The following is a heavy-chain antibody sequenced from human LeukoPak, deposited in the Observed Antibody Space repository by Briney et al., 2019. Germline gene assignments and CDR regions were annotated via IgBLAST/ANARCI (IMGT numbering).Heavy chain of an antibody. D-gene: IGHD6-25*01. CDR2: IYYNGSP. Sequence: SETLSLTCTVSGGSMRSYYWSWIRQPPGKGLEWIGDIYYNGSPNYNPSFKSRVTISVDSSNNHFSLRLSSVTAADTAVYYCARVNAATIDPWGPGTLVTVSS. CDR1: GGSMRSYY. CDR3: ARVNAATIDP. J-gene: IGHJ5*02. V-gene: IGHV4-59*01.